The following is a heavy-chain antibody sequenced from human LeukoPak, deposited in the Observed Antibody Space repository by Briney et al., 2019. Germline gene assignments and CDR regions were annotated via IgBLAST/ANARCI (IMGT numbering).Heavy chain of an antibody. CDR1: GFTFSSYS. CDR3: ARGPLMDYDFWSGYDY. D-gene: IGHD3-3*01. V-gene: IGHV3-48*01. J-gene: IGHJ4*02. CDR2: ISSSSSTI. Sequence: PGGSLRLSCAASGFTFSSYSMNWVRQAPGKGLEWVSYISSSSSTIYYADSVKGRFTISRDNAKNSLYLQMNSLRAEDTAVYYCARGPLMDYDFWSGYDYWGQGTLVTVSS.